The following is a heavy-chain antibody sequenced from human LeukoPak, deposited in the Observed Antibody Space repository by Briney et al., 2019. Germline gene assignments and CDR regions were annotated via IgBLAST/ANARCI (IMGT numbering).Heavy chain of an antibody. Sequence: SVKVSCKGSGGTFSSYAISWVRQAPGQGLEWMGGIIPMFGTANYKQKFQGRVTITADESTSTVYMELSSLRSEDTAVYYCARVLLDIVVVPAAILVGWFDPWGQGTLVTVSS. CDR2: IIPMFGTA. V-gene: IGHV1-69*13. D-gene: IGHD2-2*03. J-gene: IGHJ5*02. CDR3: ARVLLDIVVVPAAILVGWFDP. CDR1: GGTFSSYA.